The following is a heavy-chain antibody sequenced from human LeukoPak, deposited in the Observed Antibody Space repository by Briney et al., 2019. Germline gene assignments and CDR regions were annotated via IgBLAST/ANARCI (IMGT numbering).Heavy chain of an antibody. CDR3: ARGHYDILTGLRNFDY. D-gene: IGHD3-9*01. V-gene: IGHV1-69*01. Sequence: SSVKVSCKASGGTLSSYAISWVRQAPGQGLEWMGGIIPIFGTANYAQKFQGRVTITADESTSTAYMELSSLRSEDTAVYYCARGHYDILTGLRNFDYWGQGTLVTVSS. J-gene: IGHJ4*02. CDR2: IIPIFGTA. CDR1: GGTLSSYA.